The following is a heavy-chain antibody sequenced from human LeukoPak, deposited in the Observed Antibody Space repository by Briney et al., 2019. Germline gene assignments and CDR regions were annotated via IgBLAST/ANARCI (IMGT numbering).Heavy chain of an antibody. CDR2: ISGSGSNT. D-gene: IGHD3-22*01. CDR3: AKMGGRSGYNWFDP. CDR1: GFTFSSYE. V-gene: IGHV3-23*01. J-gene: IGHJ5*02. Sequence: GGSLRLSCAASGFTFSSYEMNWVRQAPGKGLEWVSAISGSGSNTYYADSVKGRFTISRDNSKDTLHLQMNSLRAEDTAVYYCAKMGGRSGYNWFDPWGQGTLVTVSS.